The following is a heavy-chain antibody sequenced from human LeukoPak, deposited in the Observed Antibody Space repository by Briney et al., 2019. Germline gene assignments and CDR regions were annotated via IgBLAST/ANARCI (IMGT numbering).Heavy chain of an antibody. J-gene: IGHJ4*02. CDR1: GFTFNNYA. CDR3: ARDIVGATNEPDY. Sequence: GGSLRLSCAASGFTFNNYAMNWVRQGPGKGLEWVSGISGSGGGTYYADSVKGRFTISRDNSKNTLYLQMNSLRAEDTAVYYCARDIVGATNEPDYWGQGTLVTVSS. D-gene: IGHD1-26*01. CDR2: ISGSGGGT. V-gene: IGHV3-23*01.